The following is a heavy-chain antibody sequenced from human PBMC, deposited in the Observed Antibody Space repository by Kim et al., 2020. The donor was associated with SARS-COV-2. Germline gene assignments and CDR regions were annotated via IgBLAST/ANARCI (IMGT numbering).Heavy chain of an antibody. CDR2: IYYSVIT. J-gene: IGHJ5*02. Sequence: SETLSLTCTVSGGSIRSYYWSWIRQSPGKGLEWIGYIYYSVITKYNPSLESRVTMSVDTSKNQFFLNLTSVTAADTAVYYCAREAVNFYGSGSPLDWFDPWGQGILVTVSS. CDR1: GGSIRSYY. V-gene: IGHV4-59*13. CDR3: AREAVNFYGSGSPLDWFDP. D-gene: IGHD3-10*01.